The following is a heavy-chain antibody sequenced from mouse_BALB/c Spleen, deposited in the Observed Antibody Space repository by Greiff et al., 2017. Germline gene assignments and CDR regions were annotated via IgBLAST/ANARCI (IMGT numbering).Heavy chain of an antibody. Sequence: EVKLQESGGGLVQPGGSLRLSCATSGFTFTDYYMSWVRQPPGKALEWLGFIRNKANGYTTEYSASVKGRFTISRDNSQSILYLQMNTLRAEDSATYYCARTARARYFDYWGQGTTLTVSS. CDR2: IRNKANGYTT. V-gene: IGHV7-3*02. CDR3: ARTARARYFDY. J-gene: IGHJ2*01. D-gene: IGHD3-2*01. CDR1: GFTFTDYY.